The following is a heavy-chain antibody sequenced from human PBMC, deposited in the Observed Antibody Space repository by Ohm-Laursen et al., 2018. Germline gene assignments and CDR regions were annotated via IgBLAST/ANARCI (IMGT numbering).Heavy chain of an antibody. CDR3: ARVRPDSSGYYYYFDY. V-gene: IGHV3-20*01. CDR1: GFTFDDYA. CDR2: ISWNGGST. J-gene: IGHJ4*02. Sequence: SLRLSCTASGFTFDDYAMHWVRQAPGKGLEWVSGISWNGGSTGYADSVKGRFTISRDNAKNSLYLQMNSLRAEDTALYHCARVRPDSSGYYYYFDYWGQGTLVTVSS. D-gene: IGHD3-22*01.